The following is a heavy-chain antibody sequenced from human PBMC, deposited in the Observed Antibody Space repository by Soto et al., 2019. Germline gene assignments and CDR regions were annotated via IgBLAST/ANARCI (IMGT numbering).Heavy chain of an antibody. CDR3: ARRSYCGGDCPYYYFDY. V-gene: IGHV5-51*01. D-gene: IGHD2-21*02. CDR2: IYPGDSDT. J-gene: IGHJ4*02. CDR1: GYSFTSYW. Sequence: PGESLKISCKGSGYSFTSYWIGWVRQMPGKGLEWMGIIYPGDSDTRYSPSFQGQVTISADKSISTAYLQWSSLKASDTAMYYCARRSYCGGDCPYYYFDYWGQGTLVTVSS.